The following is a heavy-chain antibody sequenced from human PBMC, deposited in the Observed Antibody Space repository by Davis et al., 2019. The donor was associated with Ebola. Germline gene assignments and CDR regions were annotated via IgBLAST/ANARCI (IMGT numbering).Heavy chain of an antibody. V-gene: IGHV3-74*01. Sequence: HTGGSLRLSCAASGFTFSSYWMHWVRHAPGKGLVWVSCINRDGSTTTYADSVKGRFTISRDNSKNTLYLQMNSLRAEDTAVYYCAGSPSWRYDSSGYYSYYGMDVWGQGTTVTVSS. J-gene: IGHJ6*02. CDR2: INRDGSTT. CDR3: AGSPSWRYDSSGYYSYYGMDV. CDR1: GFTFSSYW. D-gene: IGHD3-22*01.